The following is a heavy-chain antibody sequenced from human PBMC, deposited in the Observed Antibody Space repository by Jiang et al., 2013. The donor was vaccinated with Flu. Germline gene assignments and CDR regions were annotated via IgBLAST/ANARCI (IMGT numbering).Heavy chain of an antibody. J-gene: IGHJ4*02. Sequence: SGAEVKKPGASVKVSCKASGYTFTRYDINWVRQATGQGLEWMGWMNPNSGNTGYAQKFQGRVTMTRDTSTSTAYMELISLTSEDTAVYYCARVWGSADYWGQGTLVTVSS. CDR2: MNPNSGNT. D-gene: IGHD3-16*01. CDR1: GYTFTRYD. CDR3: ARVWGSADY. V-gene: IGHV1-8*01.